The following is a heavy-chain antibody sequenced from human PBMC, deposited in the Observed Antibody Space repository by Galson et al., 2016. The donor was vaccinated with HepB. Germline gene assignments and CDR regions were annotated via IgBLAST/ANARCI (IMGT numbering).Heavy chain of an antibody. V-gene: IGHV3-11*06. D-gene: IGHD2-21*02. CDR3: ARDRGSYCGGDCSDYYFDY. J-gene: IGHJ4*02. CDR2: ICVTSTYT. CDR1: GFTFSDYY. Sequence: SLRLSCAASGFTFSDYYMSWIRQAPGQGLEWVSYICVTSTYTNYADSVKGRVTVYRDNAKNSLYLQMNTLRAEDTAIYYCARDRGSYCGGDCSDYYFDYWGQGTLVTVSS.